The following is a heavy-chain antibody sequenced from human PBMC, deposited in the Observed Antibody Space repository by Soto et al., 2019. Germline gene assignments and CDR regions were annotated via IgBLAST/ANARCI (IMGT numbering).Heavy chain of an antibody. V-gene: IGHV3-48*01. D-gene: IGHD2-15*01. CDR3: ARDKGRSPLDY. J-gene: IGHJ4*02. CDR2: ISSSSSTI. CDR1: GFTVSSNY. Sequence: GGSLRLSCAASGFTVSSNYMSWVRQAPGKGLEWVSYISSSSSTIYYADSVKGRFTISRDNAKNSLYLQMNSLRAEDTAVYYCARDKGRSPLDYWGQGTLVTVSS.